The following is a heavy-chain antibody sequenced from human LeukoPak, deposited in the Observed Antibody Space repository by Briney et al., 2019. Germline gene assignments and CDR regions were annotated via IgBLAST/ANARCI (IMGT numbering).Heavy chain of an antibody. Sequence: ASVKVSCKASGYTFTSYDINWVRQATGQGLEWMGWMNPNSGNTGYAQKFQGRVTMTRNTSISTAYMELSSLRSEDTAVYYCAREGGWRYCSSTSCYAPFAAFDIWGQGTMVTVSS. D-gene: IGHD2-2*01. CDR1: GYTFTSYD. V-gene: IGHV1-8*01. J-gene: IGHJ3*02. CDR3: AREGGWRYCSSTSCYAPFAAFDI. CDR2: MNPNSGNT.